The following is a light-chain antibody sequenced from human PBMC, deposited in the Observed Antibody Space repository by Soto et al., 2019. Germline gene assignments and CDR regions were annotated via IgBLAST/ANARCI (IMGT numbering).Light chain of an antibody. CDR3: QKYNKAPWT. CDR2: DAS. J-gene: IGKJ1*01. CDR1: RDIDDY. Sequence: DIQMTQSPPSLSASVGDRVTITCRASRDIDDYLAWYQHIAGKAPKLLIYDASSLQPGVPSRFSGSGSGTYFTLTINSLQPEDVATYYCQKYNKAPWTLGQGTKV. V-gene: IGKV1-27*01.